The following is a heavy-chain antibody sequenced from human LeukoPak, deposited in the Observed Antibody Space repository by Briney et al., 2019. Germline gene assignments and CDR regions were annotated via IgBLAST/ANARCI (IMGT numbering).Heavy chain of an antibody. CDR3: ARHSRADGYDSWSKTDY. V-gene: IGHV5-51*01. CDR1: GYSFTSYW. CDR2: IYPGDSDT. Sequence: GESLKISCKGSGYSFTSYWIGWVRQMPGKGLEWMGIIYPGDSDTRYSPSFQGQVTISADKSISTAYLQWSSLKASDTAMYYCARHSRADGYDSWSKTDYWGQGTLVTVSS. D-gene: IGHD3-3*01. J-gene: IGHJ4*02.